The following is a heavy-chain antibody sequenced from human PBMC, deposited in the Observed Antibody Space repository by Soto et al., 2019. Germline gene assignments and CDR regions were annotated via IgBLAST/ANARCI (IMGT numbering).Heavy chain of an antibody. V-gene: IGHV4-59*01. Sequence: SETLSLTCSVSGGSLSGYYWSWIRQPPGKGLEYIAYMYHTGNAKYNPSPQSRVTLSVDTSKNQFSLRLASVTAADTAVYYCARDRTSSGYYFDYSLDYWGQGTRVTVSS. CDR3: ARDRTSSGYYFDYSLDY. D-gene: IGHD3-22*01. J-gene: IGHJ4*02. CDR2: MYHTGNA. CDR1: GGSLSGYY.